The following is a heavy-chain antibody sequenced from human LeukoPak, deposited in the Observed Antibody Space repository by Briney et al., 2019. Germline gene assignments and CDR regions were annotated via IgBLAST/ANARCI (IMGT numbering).Heavy chain of an antibody. J-gene: IGHJ3*01. V-gene: IGHV1-24*01. CDR2: FDPESGET. CDR1: GYSLTELS. CDR3: ATDLRDSDNYLNDAFDL. D-gene: IGHD3-22*01. Sequence: ASVKVSCKVSGYSLTELSIHWVRQAPGTGLEWMGGFDPESGETIYAEQFEARVTMTEDTSTDTAYMELSSLRSEDTGLYFCATDLRDSDNYLNDAFDLWGQGTMVTVS.